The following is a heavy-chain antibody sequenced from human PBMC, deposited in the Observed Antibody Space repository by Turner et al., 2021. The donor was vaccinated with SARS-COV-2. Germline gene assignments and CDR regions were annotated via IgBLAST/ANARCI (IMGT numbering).Heavy chain of an antibody. D-gene: IGHD4-17*01. CDR1: GFTFSSYD. V-gene: IGHV3-13*04. CDR3: ARAGGMTTVLPGYFDL. Sequence: EVQLVESGGGLVQPGGSLRLSCAASGFTFSSYDMHWVRQAKGKGLEWVSAIGTAGDTYYPGSVKGRFTISRENAKNSLYLQMNSLRAGDTAVYYCARAGGMTTVLPGYFDLWGRGTLVTVSS. J-gene: IGHJ2*01. CDR2: IGTAGDT.